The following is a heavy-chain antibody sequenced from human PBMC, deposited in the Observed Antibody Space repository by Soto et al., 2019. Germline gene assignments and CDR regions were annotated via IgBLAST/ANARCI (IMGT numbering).Heavy chain of an antibody. Sequence: EVQLVESGGGLVQPGGSLRLSCAASGFIFRDYWMTWLRQVPGKGLEWVANINQDGREKCYMDSVKGRFTISRDNAKNSLDLQMDSLWAEDTAVYYGARDPWDYWGQGTLVTVSS. CDR1: GFIFRDYW. J-gene: IGHJ4*02. CDR3: ARDPWDY. CDR2: INQDGREK. V-gene: IGHV3-7*01.